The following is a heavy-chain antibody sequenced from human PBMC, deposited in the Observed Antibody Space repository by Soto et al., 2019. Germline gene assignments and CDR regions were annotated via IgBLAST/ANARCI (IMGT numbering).Heavy chain of an antibody. CDR3: ARYYRGSGRYFFDY. J-gene: IGHJ4*02. D-gene: IGHD6-19*01. Sequence: LRLSCVASGFTFISSFMGWIRQAPGKGLEWVANINQDGGVTYYVDSVEGRFTISRDNTKDSLYLQMNSLRGEDTAIYYCARYYRGSGRYFFDYWGQGTPVAVSS. V-gene: IGHV3-7*03. CDR1: GFTFISSF. CDR2: INQDGGVT.